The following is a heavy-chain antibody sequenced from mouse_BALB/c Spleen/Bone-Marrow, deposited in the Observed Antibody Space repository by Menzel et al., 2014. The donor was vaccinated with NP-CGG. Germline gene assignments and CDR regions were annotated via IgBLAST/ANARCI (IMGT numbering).Heavy chain of an antibody. CDR2: ISYSGGT. V-gene: IGHV3-8*02. CDR3: ARTHYYGWFDS. CDR1: GDSITSGY. Sequence: DVHLVESGPSLVKPSQTLSLTCSVTGDSITSGYWNWIRKFPGNKLEYMGFISYSGGTYYNPSRRSRISITRDTSKNQYYLQLNSVTTEDTATYFCARTHYYGWFDSWGQGTTLTVSS. J-gene: IGHJ2*01. D-gene: IGHD1-2*01.